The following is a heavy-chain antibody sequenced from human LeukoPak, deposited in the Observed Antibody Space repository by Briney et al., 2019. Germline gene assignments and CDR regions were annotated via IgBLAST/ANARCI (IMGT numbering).Heavy chain of an antibody. CDR3: SRVYSSSSGKGMDV. CDR2: ISSSGGTM. CDR1: GFTFNTYE. J-gene: IGHJ6*02. D-gene: IGHD6-6*01. V-gene: IGHV3-48*03. Sequence: GGSLRLSCAASGFTFNTYEMNWVRQAPGKGLEWVSSISSSGGTMYYADSVKGRFTISRDNAKNPLCLQMNSLRAEDTAIYYCSRVYSSSSGKGMDVWGQGTTVTVSS.